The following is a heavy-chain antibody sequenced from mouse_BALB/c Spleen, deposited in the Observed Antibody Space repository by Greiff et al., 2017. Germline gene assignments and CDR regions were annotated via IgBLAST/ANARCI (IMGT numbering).Heavy chain of an antibody. Sequence: VQLQQSAAELARPGASVKMSCKASGYTFTSYTMHWVKQRPGQGLEWIGYINPSSGYTEYNQKFKDKTTLTADKSSSTAYMQLSSLTSEDSAVYYCARARITTATPYFDVWGAGTTVTVSS. CDR2: INPSSGYT. V-gene: IGHV1-4*02. CDR1: GYTFTSYT. J-gene: IGHJ1*01. CDR3: ARARITTATPYFDV. D-gene: IGHD1-2*01.